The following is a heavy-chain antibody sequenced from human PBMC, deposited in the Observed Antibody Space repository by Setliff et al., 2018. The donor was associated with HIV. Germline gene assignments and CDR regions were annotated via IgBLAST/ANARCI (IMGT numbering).Heavy chain of an antibody. CDR1: GGTFSSYA. J-gene: IGHJ3*02. D-gene: IGHD3-10*01. Sequence: AASVKVSCKTSGGTFSSYAITWVRQAPGQGLEWMGGIIPIFGRANYAQNFQGRVTITADESTSTAYMELSSLRNEDTAVYYCAIDPGADGFPSGYAFDIWGQGTMVTVSS. V-gene: IGHV1-69*13. CDR2: IIPIFGRA. CDR3: AIDPGADGFPSGYAFDI.